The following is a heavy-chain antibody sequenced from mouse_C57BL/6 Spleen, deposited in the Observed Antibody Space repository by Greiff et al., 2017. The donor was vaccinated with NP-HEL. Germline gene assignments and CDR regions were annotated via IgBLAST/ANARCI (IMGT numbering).Heavy chain of an antibody. Sequence: QVQLQQSGPGLVQPSQSLSITCTVSGFSLTSYGVHWVRQSPGKGLAWLGVIWSGGSTDYNAAFISRLSISKDNSKSQVFFKMNSLQADDTAIYYCARIYYDYGHYAMDYWGQGTSVTVSS. V-gene: IGHV2-2*01. CDR2: IWSGGST. J-gene: IGHJ4*01. CDR3: ARIYYDYGHYAMDY. CDR1: GFSLTSYG. D-gene: IGHD2-4*01.